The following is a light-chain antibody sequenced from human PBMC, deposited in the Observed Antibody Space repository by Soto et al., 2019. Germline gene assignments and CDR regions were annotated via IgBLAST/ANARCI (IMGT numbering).Light chain of an antibody. CDR3: QQYDTSPRT. Sequence: EMVLTQSPGTLSLSLGQRAPPSCRASQTLRTNSLAWYQQKPGQAPRLFISGVYSRAAGIPDRFSGSGSGTDFTLTISRLEPEDFAVYYCQQYDTSPRTFGQGTKVDIK. CDR2: GVY. V-gene: IGKV3-20*01. CDR1: QTLRTNS. J-gene: IGKJ1*01.